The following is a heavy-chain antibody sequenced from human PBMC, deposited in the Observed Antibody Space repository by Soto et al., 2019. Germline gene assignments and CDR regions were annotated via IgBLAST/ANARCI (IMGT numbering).Heavy chain of an antibody. CDR2: IYYSGST. D-gene: IGHD4-4*01. CDR1: GGSISSGGYY. CDR3: ASRLLDNTVTNYYYYGMDV. J-gene: IGHJ6*02. V-gene: IGHV4-31*03. Sequence: SETLSLTCPVSGGSISSGGYYWSWIRQHPGKGLEWIGYIYYSGSTYYNPSLKSRVTISVDTSKNQFSLKLSSVTAADTAVYYCASRLLDNTVTNYYYYGMDVWGQGTTVTVSS.